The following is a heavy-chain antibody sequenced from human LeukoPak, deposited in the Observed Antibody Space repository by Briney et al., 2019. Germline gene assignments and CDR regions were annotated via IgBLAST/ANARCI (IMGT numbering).Heavy chain of an antibody. D-gene: IGHD6-19*01. CDR2: INPNSGGT. Sequence: ASVKASCKASGYTVTPSDLHWGRGSPGQGLEWMGWINPNSGGTNYAQKFQGRVTMTRDTSISTAYMELSRLRSDDTAVYYCARDPGYSSGWSNLPLDYWGQGTLVTVSS. CDR1: GYTVTPSD. CDR3: ARDPGYSSGWSNLPLDY. V-gene: IGHV1-2*02. J-gene: IGHJ4*02.